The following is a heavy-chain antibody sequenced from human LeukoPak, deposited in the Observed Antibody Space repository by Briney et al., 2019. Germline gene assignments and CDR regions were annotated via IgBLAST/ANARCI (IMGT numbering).Heavy chain of an antibody. CDR3: ARTYYYGSGSYYLDY. CDR2: ISYSGST. Sequence: PSETLSLTCTVSGGSISSSYWSWIRQPPGEGLEWIGYISYSGSTNYNPSLKSRVTISVDTSKNQFSLKLSSVTAADTAVYYCARTYYYGSGSYYLDYWGQGTLVTVSS. J-gene: IGHJ4*02. V-gene: IGHV4-59*01. CDR1: GGSISSSY. D-gene: IGHD3-10*01.